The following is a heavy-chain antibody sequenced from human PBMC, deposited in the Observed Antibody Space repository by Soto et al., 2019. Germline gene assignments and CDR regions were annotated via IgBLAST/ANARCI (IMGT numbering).Heavy chain of an antibody. V-gene: IGHV5-51*01. J-gene: IGHJ6*02. CDR1: GYSFTSYW. Sequence: GESLKISCKGSGYSFTSYWIGWVRQMPGKGLEWMGIIYPGDSDTRYSPSFQGQVTISADKSISTAYLQWSSLKASDTAMYYCATAPEKSGSWPNYYYYGMDVWGQGTTVTVSS. D-gene: IGHD6-13*01. CDR2: IYPGDSDT. CDR3: ATAPEKSGSWPNYYYYGMDV.